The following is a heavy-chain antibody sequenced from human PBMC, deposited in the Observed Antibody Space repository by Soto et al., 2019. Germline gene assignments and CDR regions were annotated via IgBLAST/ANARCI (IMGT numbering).Heavy chain of an antibody. V-gene: IGHV4-31*03. CDR1: GGSISSGGYY. Sequence: QVQLQESGPGLVKPSQTLSLTCTVSGGSISSGGYYWSWIRQHPGKGLEWIGYIYYSGSTYYNPSLKRRVTISVDTSKNKFPLKLSSVTAADTAVYYCARATDYVWGSYRSRNFDYWGQGTLVTVSS. CDR2: IYYSGST. D-gene: IGHD3-16*02. J-gene: IGHJ4*02. CDR3: ARATDYVWGSYRSRNFDY.